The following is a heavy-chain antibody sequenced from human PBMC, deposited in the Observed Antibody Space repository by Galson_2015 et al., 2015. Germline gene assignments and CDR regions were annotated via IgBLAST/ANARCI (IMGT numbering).Heavy chain of an antibody. J-gene: IGHJ3*02. V-gene: IGHV4-4*02. CDR1: SGFISSSNW. D-gene: IGHD4-17*01. CDR2: IYHSGST. CDR3: ARANYGDYSGSLDI. Sequence: LSLTCAVSSGFISSSNWWSWVRQAPGKGLEWIGEIYHSGSTNYNPSLKTRVTISGDNSKNQFSLKLTSVTAADTAVYYCARANYGDYSGSLDIWGPGTMVTVSS.